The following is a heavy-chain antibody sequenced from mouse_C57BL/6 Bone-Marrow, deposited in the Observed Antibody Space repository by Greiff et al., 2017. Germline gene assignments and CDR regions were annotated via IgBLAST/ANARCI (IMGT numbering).Heavy chain of an antibody. CDR3: TRSAWSFDY. CDR2: IYPGNSDT. Sequence: VQLQQSGTVLARPGASVKMSCKTSGYTFTSYWMHWVKQRPGQGLEWIGAIYPGNSDTSYNQKFKGKAKLTADTSARTAYMELSSLTNEDSAVYYCTRSAWSFDYWVQGTTLTVSS. J-gene: IGHJ2*01. V-gene: IGHV1-5*01. CDR1: GYTFTSYW.